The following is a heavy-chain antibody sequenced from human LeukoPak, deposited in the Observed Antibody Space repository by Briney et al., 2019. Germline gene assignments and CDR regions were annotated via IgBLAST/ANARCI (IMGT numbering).Heavy chain of an antibody. CDR3: ARLTNWFDP. J-gene: IGHJ5*02. CDR1: GGSISSYY. CDR2: IYYSGST. Sequence: SEALSLTCTVSGGSISSYYWSWIRQPPGKGLEWIGYIYYSGSTNYNPSLKSRVTISVDTSKNQFSLKLSSVTAADTAVYYCARLTNWFDPWGQGTLVTVSS. V-gene: IGHV4-59*08.